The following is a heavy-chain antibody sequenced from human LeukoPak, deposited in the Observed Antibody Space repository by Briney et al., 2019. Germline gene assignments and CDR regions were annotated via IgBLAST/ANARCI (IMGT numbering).Heavy chain of an antibody. CDR2: IIPIFGTA. Sequence: SVKVSCKASGGTFSSYAISWVRQAPGQGLEWMGGIIPIFGTANYAQKFQGRVTITADESTSTAYMELSSLRSEDTAVYYCARGNRYGDLKSAFDYWGQGTLVTVSS. V-gene: IGHV1-69*13. CDR1: GGTFSSYA. J-gene: IGHJ4*02. D-gene: IGHD4-17*01. CDR3: ARGNRYGDLKSAFDY.